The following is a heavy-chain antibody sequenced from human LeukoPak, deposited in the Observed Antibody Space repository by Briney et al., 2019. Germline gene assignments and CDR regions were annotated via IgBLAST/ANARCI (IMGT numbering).Heavy chain of an antibody. V-gene: IGHV3-7*04. J-gene: IGHJ4*02. CDR1: GFNFNSCW. CDR2: IKQDGREK. Sequence: GGSLRLSCAASGFNFNSCWMSWVRQARGKGLEGVAHIKQDGREKHYVDSVKGRFTISRDNAKNPLYLEMNSLRVEDTAVYYCARATQGYFDYWGQGALVTVSS. CDR3: ARATQGYFDY.